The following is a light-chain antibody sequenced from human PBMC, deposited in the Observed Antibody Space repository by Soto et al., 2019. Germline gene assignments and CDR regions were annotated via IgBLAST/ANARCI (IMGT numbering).Light chain of an antibody. V-gene: IGKV3-20*01. J-gene: IGKJ3*01. CDR3: QHYGSSPPEFT. Sequence: EIVLTQSPGTLSLSAGERVTLSCRASQSVSSNYLARYQQKPGQAPRLLIFGTSYRATGIPDRFSGSGSGTAFTLTINRLEPEDFALYYCQHYGSSPPEFTFGPGTKVYIK. CDR1: QSVSSNY. CDR2: GTS.